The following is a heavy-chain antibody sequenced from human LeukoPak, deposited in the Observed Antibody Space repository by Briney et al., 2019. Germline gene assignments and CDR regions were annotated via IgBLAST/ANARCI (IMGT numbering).Heavy chain of an antibody. Sequence: SVKVSCKASGGTFSSYAISWVRQAPGQGFEWMGGIIPIFGTANYAQKFQGRVTITADESTSTAYMELSSLRSEDTAVYYCARDHNHSSCSSTSCYAYWGQGTLVTVSS. CDR3: ARDHNHSSCSSTSCYAY. V-gene: IGHV1-69*13. CDR1: GGTFSSYA. CDR2: IIPIFGTA. J-gene: IGHJ4*02. D-gene: IGHD2-2*01.